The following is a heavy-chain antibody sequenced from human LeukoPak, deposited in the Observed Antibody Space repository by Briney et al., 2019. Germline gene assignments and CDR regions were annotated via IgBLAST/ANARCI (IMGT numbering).Heavy chain of an antibody. V-gene: IGHV3-30*02. CDR3: AKVGGSGSSYYYYYMDV. Sequence: GGSLRLSCAASGFTFSSYGMHWVRQAPGKGLEWVAFIRYDGSNKYYADSVKGRFTNSRDNSKNTLYLQMNSLRAEDTAVYYCAKVGGSGSSYYYYYMDVWGKGTTVTISS. D-gene: IGHD3-10*01. CDR1: GFTFSSYG. J-gene: IGHJ6*03. CDR2: IRYDGSNK.